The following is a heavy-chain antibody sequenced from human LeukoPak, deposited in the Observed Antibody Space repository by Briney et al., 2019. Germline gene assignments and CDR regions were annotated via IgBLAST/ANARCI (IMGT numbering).Heavy chain of an antibody. CDR3: ARPLLYGEPHYYYMDV. Sequence: NPSETLSLTCTVSGYSISSGYYWGWIRQPPGKGLEWIGSIFHSGNTYYNPSLKSRVTISVDTSKNQFSLKLSSVTAADTAVYYCARPLLYGEPHYYYMDVWGKGTTVTVSS. CDR2: IFHSGNT. J-gene: IGHJ6*03. CDR1: GYSISSGYY. D-gene: IGHD4-17*01. V-gene: IGHV4-38-2*02.